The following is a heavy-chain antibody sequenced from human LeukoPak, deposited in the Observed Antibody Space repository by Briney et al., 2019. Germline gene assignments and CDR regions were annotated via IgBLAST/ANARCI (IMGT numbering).Heavy chain of an antibody. CDR1: GDSASSNSAA. CDR3: ARVLGEHGAFDI. CDR2: TYYRSKWYN. Sequence: SQTLSLTCAISGDSASSNSAAWNWIRQSPSRGLEWLGRTYYRSKWYNDYAVSVKSRITINPDTSKNQCSLQLNSVTPEDTAVYYCARVLGEHGAFDIWGQGTMVTVSS. V-gene: IGHV6-1*01. J-gene: IGHJ3*02. D-gene: IGHD3-16*01.